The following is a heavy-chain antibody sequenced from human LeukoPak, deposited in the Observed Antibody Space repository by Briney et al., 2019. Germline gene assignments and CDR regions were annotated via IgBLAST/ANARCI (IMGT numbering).Heavy chain of an antibody. J-gene: IGHJ4*02. CDR1: RFAFSTYA. Sequence: GGSLRLSCAVSRFAFSTYAMTWVRQAPGQGLEYVSTISSNGADTYYADSVKGRFTISRDNSKNTLYLQTTSLRVEDTAVYYCANYRKPQGLDYWGQGTLVTVSS. CDR3: ANYRKPQGLDY. D-gene: IGHD1-14*01. CDR2: ISSNGADT. V-gene: IGHV3-23*01.